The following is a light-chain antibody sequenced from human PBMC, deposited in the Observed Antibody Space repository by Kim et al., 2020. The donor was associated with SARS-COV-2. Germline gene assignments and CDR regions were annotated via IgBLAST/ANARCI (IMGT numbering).Light chain of an antibody. Sequence: VSPGERATLSCRASQSVSSNLAWYQQKPGQAPRLLIYGASTRATGIPARFSGSGYGTEFTLTISSLQSEDFAVYYCQQYNKWPLTFGGGTKVDSK. J-gene: IGKJ4*01. V-gene: IGKV3-15*01. CDR1: QSVSSN. CDR2: GAS. CDR3: QQYNKWPLT.